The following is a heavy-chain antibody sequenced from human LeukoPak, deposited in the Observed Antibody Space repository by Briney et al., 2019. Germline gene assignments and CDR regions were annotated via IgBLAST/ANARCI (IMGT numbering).Heavy chain of an antibody. J-gene: IGHJ4*02. Sequence: GGSLRLSCAASGFTFSSYSMNRVRQAPGKGLEWVSSISSSSSYIYYADSVKGRFTISRDNAKNSLYLQMNSLRAEDTAVYYCARASSGFLFVIDYWGQGTLVTVSS. D-gene: IGHD6-19*01. V-gene: IGHV3-21*01. CDR1: GFTFSSYS. CDR2: ISSSSSYI. CDR3: ARASSGFLFVIDY.